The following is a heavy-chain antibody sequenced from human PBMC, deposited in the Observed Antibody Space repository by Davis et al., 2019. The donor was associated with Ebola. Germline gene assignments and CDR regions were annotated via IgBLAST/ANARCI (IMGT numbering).Heavy chain of an antibody. Sequence: GGSLRLSCAASGFTVSSNYMSWVRQAPGKGLEWVSAISGSGGSTYYADSVKGRFTISRDNSKNTLYLQMNSLRAEDTAVYYCAKVRGTVTTISFDYWGQGTLVTVSS. CDR2: ISGSGGST. V-gene: IGHV3-23*01. D-gene: IGHD4-17*01. CDR3: AKVRGTVTTISFDY. J-gene: IGHJ4*01. CDR1: GFTVSSNY.